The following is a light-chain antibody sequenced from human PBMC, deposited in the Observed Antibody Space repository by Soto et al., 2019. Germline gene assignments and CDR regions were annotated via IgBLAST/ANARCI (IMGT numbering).Light chain of an antibody. CDR3: QQYDSYTGS. V-gene: IGKV1-5*03. Sequence: DIQMTQSPSTLSASVGDRVTITCRASQSISTWLAWYQQKPGKAPKLLIYKSSSSESGVPSRFSGSGFGTECTLSVSNLQPEDSATYYCQQYDSYTGSFGQGTKVEV. CDR1: QSISTW. CDR2: KSS. J-gene: IGKJ1*01.